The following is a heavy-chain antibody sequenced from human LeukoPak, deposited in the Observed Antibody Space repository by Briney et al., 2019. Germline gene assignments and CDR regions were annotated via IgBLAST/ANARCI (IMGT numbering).Heavy chain of an antibody. D-gene: IGHD4-17*01. V-gene: IGHV3-53*01. CDR2: IYSGGST. CDR3: ARVGYGDYHDAFDI. CDR1: GFTVNSNY. J-gene: IGHJ3*02. Sequence: GGSLRLSCAASGFTVNSNYMSWVRQAPGKGLEWVSVIYSGGSTYYADSVKGRFTISRDNSKNTLYLQMNSLRAEDTAVYYCARVGYGDYHDAFDIWGQGTMVTVSS.